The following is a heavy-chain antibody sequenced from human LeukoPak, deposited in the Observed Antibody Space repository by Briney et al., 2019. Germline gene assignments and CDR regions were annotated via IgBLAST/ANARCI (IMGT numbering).Heavy chain of an antibody. CDR2: IWYDGSNK. J-gene: IGHJ4*02. CDR1: GFTFSSYG. CDR3: ARNQHVLLWFGELSY. Sequence: PGGSLRLSCAASGFTFSSYGMHWVRQAPGKGLEWVAVIWYDGSNKYYADSVKGRFTISRDNSKDTLYLQMNSLRAEDTAVYYCARNQHVLLWFGELSYWGQGTLVTVSS. V-gene: IGHV3-33*01. D-gene: IGHD3-10*01.